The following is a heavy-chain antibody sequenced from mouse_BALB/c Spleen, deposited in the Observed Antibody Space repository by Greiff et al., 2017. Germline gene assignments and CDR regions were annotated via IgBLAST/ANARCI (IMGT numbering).Heavy chain of an antibody. Sequence: EVKLVESGPGLVKPSQSLSLTCTVTGYSITSDYAWNWIRQFPGNKLEWMGYISYSGSTSYNPSLKSRISITRDTSKNQFFLQLNSVTTEDTATYYCARFDYDKVYFDYWGQGTTLTVSS. V-gene: IGHV3-2*02. J-gene: IGHJ2*01. CDR1: GYSITSDYA. CDR2: ISYSGST. D-gene: IGHD2-4*01. CDR3: ARFDYDKVYFDY.